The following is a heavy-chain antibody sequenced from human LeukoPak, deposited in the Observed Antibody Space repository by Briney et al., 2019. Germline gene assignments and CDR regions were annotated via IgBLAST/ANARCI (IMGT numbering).Heavy chain of an antibody. CDR1: GFTFSSYA. Sequence: PGGSLRLSCAASGFTFSSYAMHWVRQAPGKGLEWVAVISYDGSNKYYADSVKGRFTISRDNSKNTLYLQMNSLRAEDTAVYYCARSSGDGYMRFWGQGTLVTVSS. J-gene: IGHJ4*02. V-gene: IGHV3-30*04. CDR3: ARSSGDGYMRF. CDR2: ISYDGSNK. D-gene: IGHD5-24*01.